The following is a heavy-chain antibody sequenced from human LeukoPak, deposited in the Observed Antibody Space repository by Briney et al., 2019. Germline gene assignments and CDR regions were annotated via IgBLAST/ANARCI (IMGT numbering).Heavy chain of an antibody. CDR3: VRTALSRQEGAFDI. CDR1: GGSISSYY. V-gene: IGHV4-59*01. Sequence: PSETLSLTCTVSGGSISSYYWSWIRQPPGKGLEWIGYIYYSGSTNYNPSLTSRVTISVDTSKNQFPLKLTSVTAADTAVYYCVRTALSRQEGAFDIWGLGTMVTVSS. J-gene: IGHJ3*02. CDR2: IYYSGST.